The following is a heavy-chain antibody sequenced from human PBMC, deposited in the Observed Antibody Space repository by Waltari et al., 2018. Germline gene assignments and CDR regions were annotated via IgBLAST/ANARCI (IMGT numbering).Heavy chain of an antibody. J-gene: IGHJ6*03. CDR3: ARLPYNNIYFYYYMDV. CDR1: GGSISTYY. V-gene: IGHV4-4*07. CDR2: IYATGST. Sequence: VQLQESGPGLVKPSETLSLTCTVSGGSISTYYWSWIRQPAGKGLEWIGRIYATGSTTYTPSLKRRVTMSVDTSKNQFSLKLSSVTAADTAVYYCARLPYNNIYFYYYMDVWGKGTTVTVSS. D-gene: IGHD3-10*01.